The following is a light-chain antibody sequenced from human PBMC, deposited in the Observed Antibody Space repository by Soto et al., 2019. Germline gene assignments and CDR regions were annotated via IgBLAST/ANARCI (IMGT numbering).Light chain of an antibody. Sequence: DIQMTQSPSSLSASVGDRVTITCRASQSVSIYLNWYQQKPGRAPKVLIYATSSLHSGVPSRFSGSGSGTDFTLTISSLQAEDFATYYCQQSFITPYTFGQGTKLEIK. CDR1: QSVSIY. V-gene: IGKV1-39*01. J-gene: IGKJ2*01. CDR3: QQSFITPYT. CDR2: ATS.